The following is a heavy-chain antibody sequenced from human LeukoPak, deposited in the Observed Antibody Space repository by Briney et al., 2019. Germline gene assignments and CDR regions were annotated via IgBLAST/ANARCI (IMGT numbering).Heavy chain of an antibody. V-gene: IGHV4-34*01. J-gene: IGHJ1*01. D-gene: IGHD4-17*01. CDR2: INHSGST. CDR3: ASTTVTLRAEYFQH. CDR1: GGSFSGYY. Sequence: SETLSLTCAVYGGSFSGYYWSWIRQPPGKGLEWIGEINHSGSTNYNPSLKSRVTISVDTSKNQFSLKLSSVTAADTAVYYCASTTVTLRAEYFQHWGQGTLVTVSS.